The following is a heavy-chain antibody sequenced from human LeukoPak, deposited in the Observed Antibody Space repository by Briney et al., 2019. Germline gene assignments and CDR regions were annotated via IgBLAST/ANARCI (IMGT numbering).Heavy chain of an antibody. CDR2: ISAYNGNT. CDR3: ARVQVYYYDSSGYDY. V-gene: IGHV1-18*01. J-gene: IGHJ4*02. CDR1: GYTFTSYG. D-gene: IGHD3-22*01. Sequence: GASVKVSCKASGYTFTSYGISWVRQTPGQGLEWMGWISAYNGNTNYAQKLQGRVTMTTDTSTSTAYMELRSLRSDDTAVYYCARVQVYYYDSSGYDYWGQGTLVTVSP.